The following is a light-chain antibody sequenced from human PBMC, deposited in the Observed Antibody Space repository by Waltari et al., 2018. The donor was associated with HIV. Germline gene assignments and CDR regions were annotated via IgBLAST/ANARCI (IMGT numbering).Light chain of an antibody. CDR2: QDS. CDR3: QAWDSSVV. V-gene: IGLV3-1*01. CDR1: ELGDKY. Sequence: SYELTQPPSVSVSQGQTATITCSGDELGDKYACWYQQKPGQSPVLVIYQDSKRPSGIPERFSGSNSGNTATLTISGTQAMDEADYYCQAWDSSVVFGGGTKLTVL. J-gene: IGLJ2*01.